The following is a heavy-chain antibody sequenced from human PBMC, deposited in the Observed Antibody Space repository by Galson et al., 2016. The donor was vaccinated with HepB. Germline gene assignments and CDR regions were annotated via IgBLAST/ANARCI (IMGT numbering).Heavy chain of an antibody. CDR3: AVWFGDVNY. D-gene: IGHD3-10*01. CDR2: MFTSGNS. Sequence: TLSLTCTVSGGSISSGSYFCNWIRQPAGKGLEWIGRMFTSGNSNYNPSLKSRVTISLDTSKNQFFLKMSSVTAADTAVYYCAVWFGDVNYWGQGILVTVSS. CDR1: GGSISSGSYF. V-gene: IGHV4-61*02. J-gene: IGHJ4*02.